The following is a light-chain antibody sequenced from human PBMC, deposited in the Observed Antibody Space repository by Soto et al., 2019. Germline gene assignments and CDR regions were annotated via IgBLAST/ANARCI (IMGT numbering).Light chain of an antibody. V-gene: IGKV1-9*01. J-gene: IGKJ4*01. CDR1: QDISNF. CDR3: QQVDSYPLP. Sequence: DIQLTQSPSFLSASVGDRVTITCRASQDISNFLAWFQQKPGRAPKLLIYAVFTLQSGVPSRFSGSGSGAEFTLTISSLQPEERATYYCQQVDSYPLPVGGGTKVELK. CDR2: AVF.